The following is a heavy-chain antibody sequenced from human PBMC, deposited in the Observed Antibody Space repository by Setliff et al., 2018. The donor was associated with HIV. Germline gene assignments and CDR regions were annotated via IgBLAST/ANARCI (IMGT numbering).Heavy chain of an antibody. D-gene: IGHD1-7*01. CDR2: ISGSGSST. J-gene: IGHJ4*02. CDR3: AKLMYAELWPLDIDH. CDR1: GFTVSSNY. V-gene: IGHV3-23*01. Sequence: GGSLRLSCAASGFTVSSNYMSWVRQAPGKGLEWVSGISGSGSSTYYADSVKGRFTLFRDTSKDTLYLQMISLRADDPALYFCAKLMYAELWPLDIDHGGQGTLVTVSS.